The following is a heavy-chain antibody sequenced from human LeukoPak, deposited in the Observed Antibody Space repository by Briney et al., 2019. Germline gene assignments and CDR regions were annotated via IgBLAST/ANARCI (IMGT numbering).Heavy chain of an antibody. J-gene: IGHJ4*02. Sequence: PGGSLRLSCAASGFSVTSNYMSWVRQAPGQGLEWVSVLYSSGYTKYADSVKGRFSISRDTSENTPSLHMNSLRAEDSAVYYCAAKGNGYTGTYVFAHWGRGTLVTVSS. CDR3: AAKGNGYTGTYVFAH. CDR1: GFSVTSNY. CDR2: LYSSGYT. D-gene: IGHD5-12*01. V-gene: IGHV3-66*01.